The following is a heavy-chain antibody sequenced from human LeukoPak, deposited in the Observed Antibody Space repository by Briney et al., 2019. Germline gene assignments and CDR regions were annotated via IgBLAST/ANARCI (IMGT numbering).Heavy chain of an antibody. D-gene: IGHD3-3*01. J-gene: IGHJ4*02. Sequence: GGSLRLSCAASGFSFSGYWMSWGRQTPGKGLEWVANIKQDGSVKNSVDSMKGRFTISRDNTKNSLYLEMNSLKAEDTAVFYCARDQYDTWSRRGNFDSWGQGTLVIVSS. V-gene: IGHV3-7*03. CDR2: IKQDGSVK. CDR1: GFSFSGYW. CDR3: ARDQYDTWSRRGNFDS.